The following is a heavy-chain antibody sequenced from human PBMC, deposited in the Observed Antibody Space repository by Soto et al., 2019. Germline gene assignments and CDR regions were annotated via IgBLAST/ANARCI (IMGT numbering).Heavy chain of an antibody. J-gene: IGHJ6*03. CDR2: ISAYNGNT. Sequence: ASVKVSCKASGYTFTSYGISWVRQAPGQGLEWMGWISAYNGNTNYAQKLQGRVTMTTDTSTSTAYMELRSLRSDDTAVYYCARSGPYYDFWSGPYYYYYYMDVWGKGTTVTVSS. D-gene: IGHD3-3*01. V-gene: IGHV1-18*01. CDR1: GYTFTSYG. CDR3: ARSGPYYDFWSGPYYYYYYMDV.